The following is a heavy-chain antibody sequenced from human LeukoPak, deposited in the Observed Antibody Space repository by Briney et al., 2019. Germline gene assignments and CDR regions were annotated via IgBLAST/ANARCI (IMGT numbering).Heavy chain of an antibody. CDR1: GFTFSSYA. D-gene: IGHD2-15*01. J-gene: IGHJ4*02. CDR3: AKDRCSGGSCYYDY. CDR2: ISGSGVTT. V-gene: IGHV3-23*01. Sequence: GGSLRLSCAASGFTFSSYAINWVRQAPGKGLEWVSTISGSGVTTYYADSVKGRFTISRDNSKNTLYLQMNSLRTGDTALYYCAKDRCSGGSCYYDYWGQGTLVTVSS.